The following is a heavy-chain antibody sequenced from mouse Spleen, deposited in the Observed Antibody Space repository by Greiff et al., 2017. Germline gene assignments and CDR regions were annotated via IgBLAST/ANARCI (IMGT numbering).Heavy chain of an antibody. J-gene: IGHJ3*01. CDR2: IDPENGDT. CDR1: GFNIKDDY. V-gene: IGHV14-4*01. Sequence: EVQLQQSGAELVRPGASVKLSCTASGFNIKDDYMHWVKQRPEQGLEWIGWIDPENGDTEYASKFQGKATITADTSSNTAYLQLSSLTSEDTAVYYCTTDDDGPWFAYWGQGTLVTVSA. CDR3: TTDDDGPWFAY. D-gene: IGHD2-3*01.